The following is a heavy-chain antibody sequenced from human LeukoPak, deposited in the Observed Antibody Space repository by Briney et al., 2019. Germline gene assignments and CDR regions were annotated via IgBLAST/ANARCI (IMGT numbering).Heavy chain of an antibody. CDR2: IYYSGST. J-gene: IGHJ3*02. V-gene: IGHV4-59*01. CDR1: GGSISSYY. CDR3: ARGPGERYDDAFDI. Sequence: PSETLSLTCTVSGGSISSYYWSWIRQPPGKGLEWIGYIYYSGSTNYNPSLKSRVTISVDTSKNQFSLKLSSVTAADTAVYYCARGPGERYDDAFDIWGQGTMVTVSS. D-gene: IGHD7-27*01.